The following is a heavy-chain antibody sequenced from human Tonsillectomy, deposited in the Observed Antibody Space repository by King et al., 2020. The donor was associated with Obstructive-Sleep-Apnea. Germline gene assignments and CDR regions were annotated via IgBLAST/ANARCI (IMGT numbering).Heavy chain of an antibody. D-gene: IGHD3/OR15-3a*01. J-gene: IGHJ4*02. V-gene: IGHV4-59*01. CDR2: LYNSGTT. Sequence: VQLQESGPGLVKPSETLSLTCTVSRGSISSSYWSWIRQPPGKGLEWIGYLYNSGTTDYNPSLKSRVTISLDTSKKQFTLKLSSVTTADTAVYFCARSSPWTSDYWGQGILVTVSS. CDR1: RGSISSSY. CDR3: ARSSPWTSDY.